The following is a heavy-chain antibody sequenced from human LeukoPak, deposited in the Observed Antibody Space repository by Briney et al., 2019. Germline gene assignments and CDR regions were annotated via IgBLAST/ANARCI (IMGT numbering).Heavy chain of an antibody. D-gene: IGHD4-17*01. Sequence: GGSLRLSCAASGFSFSSYSMNWVRQAPGKGLEWVSYISSSSSTIYYTDSVKGRFTISRDNVKESLYLQMNSLRDEDTAVYYCARGSLMTTVTTSGYWGQGTLVTVSS. V-gene: IGHV3-48*02. CDR3: ARGSLMTTVTTSGY. CDR1: GFSFSSYS. CDR2: ISSSSSTI. J-gene: IGHJ4*02.